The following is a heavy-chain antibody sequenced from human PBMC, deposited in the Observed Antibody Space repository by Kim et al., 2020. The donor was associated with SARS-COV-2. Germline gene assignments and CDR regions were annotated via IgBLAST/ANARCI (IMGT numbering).Heavy chain of an antibody. CDR1: GFTFSSYG. D-gene: IGHD2-8*02. Sequence: GGSLRLSCAASGFTFSSYGMHWVRQAPGKGLEWVAVISYDGGNKYYADSVKGRFTISRDNSKNTLYLQMNSLRAEDTAVYYCAKDRDLVFDYSGQGTLVTVSP. V-gene: IGHV3-30*18. CDR3: AKDRDLVFDY. J-gene: IGHJ4*02. CDR2: ISYDGGNK.